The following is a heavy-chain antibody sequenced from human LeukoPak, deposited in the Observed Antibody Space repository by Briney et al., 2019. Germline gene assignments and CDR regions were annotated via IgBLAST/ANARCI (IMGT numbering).Heavy chain of an antibody. CDR1: GFTFSSYS. CDR2: ISSSSSYI. CDR3: ARVGMGRQHYFDY. D-gene: IGHD1-14*01. V-gene: IGHV3-21*01. J-gene: IGHJ4*02. Sequence: GGSLRLSCAASGFTFSSYSMTWVRQAPGKGLEWVSSISSSSSYIYYADSVKGRFTISRDNAKNSLYLQMNSLRAEDTAVYYCARVGMGRQHYFDYWGQGTLVTVSS.